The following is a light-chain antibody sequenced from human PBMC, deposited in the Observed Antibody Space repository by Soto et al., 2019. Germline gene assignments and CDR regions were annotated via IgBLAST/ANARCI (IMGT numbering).Light chain of an antibody. Sequence: DIPMTQSPSSLSASVGDRVTITCRASQNINNLLNWYQQKPGKAPKVLIYAASSLQGGVPSRFSGSGSGTDFTLTISSLQPEDFATYYCQQSYSSPRAFGQGTKVEIK. V-gene: IGKV1-39*01. CDR3: QQSYSSPRA. J-gene: IGKJ1*01. CDR2: AAS. CDR1: QNINNL.